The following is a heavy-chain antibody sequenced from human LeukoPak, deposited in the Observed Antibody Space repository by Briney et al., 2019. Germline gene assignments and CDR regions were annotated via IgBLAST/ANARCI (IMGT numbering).Heavy chain of an antibody. CDR3: ARDPFAGLLD. CDR2: ITSSNNYI. D-gene: IGHD3-16*01. Sequence: GGSLRLSCAASGFTFSSYSMSWVRQAPGKGLEWVSSITSSNNYIYYGDSVKGRFTISRDNAKNSLYLQMNSLRAEDTAVYYCARDPFAGLLDWGQGTLVTVSS. V-gene: IGHV3-21*01. J-gene: IGHJ4*02. CDR1: GFTFSSYS.